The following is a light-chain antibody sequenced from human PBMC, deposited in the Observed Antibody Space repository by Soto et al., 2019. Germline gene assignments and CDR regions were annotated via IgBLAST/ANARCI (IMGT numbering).Light chain of an antibody. J-gene: IGLJ1*01. CDR2: EVT. CDR3: SSYTTTNTYV. Sequence: QSALTQPASESGSPGQSITISCTGTSSDVGGYNYVSWYQQHPGKAPKLMIYEVTHRPSGVSNRFSGSKSGNTASLTISGLQAEDEADYYCSSYTTTNTYVFGTGTKVTVL. V-gene: IGLV2-14*01. CDR1: SSDVGGYNY.